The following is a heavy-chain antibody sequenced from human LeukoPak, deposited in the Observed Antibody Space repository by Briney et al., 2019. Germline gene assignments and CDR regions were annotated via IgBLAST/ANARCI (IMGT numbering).Heavy chain of an antibody. V-gene: IGHV4-61*02. D-gene: IGHD1-26*01. CDR3: AQRPLGGSGTHLWFDP. J-gene: IGHJ5*02. CDR1: GGSISSGSYY. CDR2: IYTSGST. Sequence: SETLSLTCTVSGGSISSGSYYWSWIRQPAGKGLEWIGRIYTSGSTNYNPSLKSRVTISVDTSKNQSSLKLSSVTAAATAVYYCAQRPLGGSGTHLWFDPWGQRTLVTVSS.